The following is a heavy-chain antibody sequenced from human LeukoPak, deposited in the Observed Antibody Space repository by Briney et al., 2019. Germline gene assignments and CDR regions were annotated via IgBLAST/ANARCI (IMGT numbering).Heavy chain of an antibody. J-gene: IGHJ4*02. CDR1: GGSISNYY. CDR2: IYTSGST. Sequence: PSETLSLTCTVSGGSISNYYWSWIRQPAGKGLEWIGRIYTSGSTNYNPSLKSRVTMSVDTSKNQFSLKLSSVTAADTAVYYCARDRYYYDSSGINYFDYWGQGTLVTVSS. D-gene: IGHD3-22*01. CDR3: ARDRYYYDSSGINYFDY. V-gene: IGHV4-4*07.